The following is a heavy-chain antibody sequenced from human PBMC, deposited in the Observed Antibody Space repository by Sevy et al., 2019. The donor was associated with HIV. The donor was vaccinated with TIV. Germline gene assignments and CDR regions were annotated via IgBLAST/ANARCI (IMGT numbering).Heavy chain of an antibody. J-gene: IGHJ4*02. Sequence: GGSLRLSCAASGFTFSIYAMTWVRQAPGKGLEWVSVISISGADTYYADSVKGRFTISRDNSKNTQYLQMNSLRAEDTAVYYCAKDRVSGSYYTGDFDYWGQGTLVTVSS. CDR2: ISISGADT. V-gene: IGHV3-23*01. CDR3: AKDRVSGSYYTGDFDY. CDR1: GFTFSIYA. D-gene: IGHD3-10*01.